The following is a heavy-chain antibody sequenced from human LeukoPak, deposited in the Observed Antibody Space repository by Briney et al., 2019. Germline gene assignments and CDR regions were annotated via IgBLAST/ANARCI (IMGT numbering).Heavy chain of an antibody. Sequence: PGGTLRLLCVSSGFTFREQYMTWMREARGKGLEWVSYISRRDFYKHCADSVEGRFIISRDDAKNSLFLQMNSLRVEDTAVYYCARNLSSGRGFRNAVDVWGQGTSVTVSS. CDR1: GFTFREQY. J-gene: IGHJ6*02. CDR3: ARNLSSGRGFRNAVDV. CDR2: ISRRDFYK. D-gene: IGHD3-10*01. V-gene: IGHV3-11*06.